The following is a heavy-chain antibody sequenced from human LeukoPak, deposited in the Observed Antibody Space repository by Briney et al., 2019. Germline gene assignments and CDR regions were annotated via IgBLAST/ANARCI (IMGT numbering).Heavy chain of an antibody. CDR1: GFIFSSYV. Sequence: GSLRLSCVSSGFIFSSYVMSWVRQAPGEGLEWVSSISVAGATTDYADSVKGRFTISRDNSKSTVYLQMNGLRVEDTALYYCAKSSLGDFEYFDYWGQGTLVTVSS. D-gene: IGHD2-21*02. CDR3: AKSSLGDFEYFDY. J-gene: IGHJ4*02. V-gene: IGHV3-23*01. CDR2: ISVAGATT.